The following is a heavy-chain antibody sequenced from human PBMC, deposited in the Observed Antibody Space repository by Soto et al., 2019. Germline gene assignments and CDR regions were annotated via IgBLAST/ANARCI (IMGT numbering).Heavy chain of an antibody. CDR2: ISSDGGST. J-gene: IGHJ6*02. CDR3: VRTSSGWINYYYSGMDV. V-gene: IGHV3-64D*06. Sequence: GGSLRLSCSAFGFTFSSYAMHWVRQAPGKGLEYVSAISSDGGSTYYADSVKGRFSISRDNSKNTLYLQMSSLRPEDTAVYSCVRTSSGWINYYYSGMDVWGQGTTVTVSS. D-gene: IGHD6-19*01. CDR1: GFTFSSYA.